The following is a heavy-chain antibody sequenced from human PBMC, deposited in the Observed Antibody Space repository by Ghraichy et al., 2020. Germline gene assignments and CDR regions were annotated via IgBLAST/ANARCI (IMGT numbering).Heavy chain of an antibody. Sequence: GESLNISCVASGFSFNRYSMNWVRQAPGKGLEWVSSISSSTSHIYYADSVKGRFAISRDNAKSSLYLQMNSLRVEDTAVYYCASWLNERSPTPSWTSEYWGQGTLVTVSS. CDR1: GFSFNRYS. J-gene: IGHJ4*02. CDR2: ISSSTSHI. V-gene: IGHV3-21*01. D-gene: IGHD1-1*01. CDR3: ASWLNERSPTPSWTSEY.